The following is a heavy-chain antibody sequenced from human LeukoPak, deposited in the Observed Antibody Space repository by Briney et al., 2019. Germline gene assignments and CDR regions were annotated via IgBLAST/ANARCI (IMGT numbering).Heavy chain of an antibody. CDR3: ATGYSYGLDH. D-gene: IGHD5-18*01. J-gene: IGHJ4*02. V-gene: IGHV3-21*01. CDR1: GFTFSTYT. Sequence: GGSLRLSCEASGFTFSTYTINRVRQTPGKGLEWVSSSSSSGYIYYADSVKGRFTISRDNAKNSLYLRMNSLRAEDTAVYYCATGYSYGLDHWGQGTLVTVSS. CDR2: SSSSGYI.